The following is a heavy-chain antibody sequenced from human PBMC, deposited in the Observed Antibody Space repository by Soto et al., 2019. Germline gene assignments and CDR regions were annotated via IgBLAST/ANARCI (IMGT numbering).Heavy chain of an antibody. V-gene: IGHV3-49*03. CDR3: TRREASRWELPAY. D-gene: IGHD1-26*01. J-gene: IGHJ4*02. Sequence: GGSLRLSCTASGFTFRDYPMSWFRQTPGKGPEWVAFIRTQRHGATPEYAASVKGRFTISRDDSNSIAYLQMSSLKTEDTAIYFCTRREASRWELPAYWGQGSLVTVSS. CDR2: IRTQRHGATP. CDR1: GFTFRDYP.